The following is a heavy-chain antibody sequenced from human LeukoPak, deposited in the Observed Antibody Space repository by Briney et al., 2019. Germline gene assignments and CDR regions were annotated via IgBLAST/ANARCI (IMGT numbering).Heavy chain of an antibody. V-gene: IGHV4-59*01. Sequence: PSETLSLTCTVSGGSISSYYWSWIRQPPGKGLEWIGYIYYSGSTNYNPSLKSRVTISVDTSKNQFSLKLSSVTAADTAVYCCARSGSSSSWFDPWGQGTLVTVSS. CDR3: ARSGSSSSWFDP. D-gene: IGHD6-6*01. CDR2: IYYSGST. CDR1: GGSISSYY. J-gene: IGHJ5*02.